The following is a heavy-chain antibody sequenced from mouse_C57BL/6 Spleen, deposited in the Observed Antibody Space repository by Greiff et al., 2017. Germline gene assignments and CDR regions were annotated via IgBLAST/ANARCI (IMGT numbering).Heavy chain of an antibody. CDR2: ISSGSSTI. J-gene: IGHJ1*03. V-gene: IGHV5-17*01. CDR3: ARRDGNWGYFDV. Sequence: EVQLVESGGGLVKPGGSLKLSCAASGFTFSDYGMHWVRQAPEKGLEWVAYISSGSSTIYYADTVKGRFTISRDNAKNTLFLQMTSLRSEDTAMYYCARRDGNWGYFDVWGTGTTVTVSS. D-gene: IGHD2-1*01. CDR1: GFTFSDYG.